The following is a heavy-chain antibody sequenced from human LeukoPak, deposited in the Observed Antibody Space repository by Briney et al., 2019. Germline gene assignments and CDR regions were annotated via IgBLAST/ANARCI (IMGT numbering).Heavy chain of an antibody. CDR2: ISYSSKYI. Sequence: GGSVRLSCAASGFTFSTYSMNWVREARGTGLEWVSSISYSSKYIYYAGSVKGRFAISRDNAKTSLYLQMNSLRAEDTAVYYCARDRGGYSDSWGQGTLVTVSS. CDR1: GFTFSTYS. V-gene: IGHV3-21*01. J-gene: IGHJ4*02. CDR3: ARDRGGYSDS.